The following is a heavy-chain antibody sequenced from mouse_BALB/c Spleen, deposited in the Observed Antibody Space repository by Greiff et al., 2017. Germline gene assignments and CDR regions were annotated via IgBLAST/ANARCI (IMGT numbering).Heavy chain of an antibody. CDR3: ARSTMITTAWFAY. CDR1: GFSLTSYG. Sequence: VQGVESGPGLVAPSQSLSITCTVSGFSLTSYGVHWVRQPPGKGLEWLGVIWAGGSTNYNSALMSRLSISKDNSKSQVFLKMNSLQTDDTAMYYCARSTMITTAWFAYWGQGTLVTVSA. CDR2: IWAGGST. D-gene: IGHD2-4*01. J-gene: IGHJ3*01. V-gene: IGHV2-9*02.